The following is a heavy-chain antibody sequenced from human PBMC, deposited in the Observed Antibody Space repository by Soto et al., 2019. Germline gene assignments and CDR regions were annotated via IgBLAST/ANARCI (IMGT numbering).Heavy chain of an antibody. Sequence: QITLKESGPTLVKPTQTLTLTCTFSGFSLSTSGVGVGWIRQPPGKALEWLALIYWDDDKRYSPSLKSRLTITKDPSKNQVVLTMTNMDPVATATYYCALKQLGPAYGWFDPWGQGTLVTVSS. CDR1: GFSLSTSGVG. CDR3: ALKQLGPAYGWFDP. D-gene: IGHD7-27*01. J-gene: IGHJ5*02. V-gene: IGHV2-5*02. CDR2: IYWDDDK.